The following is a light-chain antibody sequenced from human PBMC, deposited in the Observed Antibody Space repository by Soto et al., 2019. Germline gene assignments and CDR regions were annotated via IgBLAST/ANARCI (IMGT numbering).Light chain of an antibody. CDR1: QSVSSDY. CDR3: QQYGSTPPVT. V-gene: IGKV3-20*01. Sequence: ELVLTQSSGTLSLSPRESATLSCRASQSVSSDYLSWYQQKPGQPPRLLIYGASYRATGIPDRFSGGGSGTDFTRTISRLEAEDCAVYYCQQYGSTPPVTFGGGTKVEIK. CDR2: GAS. J-gene: IGKJ4*01.